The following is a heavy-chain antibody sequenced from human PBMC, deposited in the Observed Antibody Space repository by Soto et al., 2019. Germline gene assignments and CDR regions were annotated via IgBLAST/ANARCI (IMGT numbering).Heavy chain of an antibody. Sequence: GESLKISCAASGFTFSIYAMGWVRQAPGKGLEWVSAISGSGGSTYYADSVKGQFTISRDNSKNTLYLQMNSLRAEDTAVYYCAKDLGVLWFDPWGQGTLVTVSS. J-gene: IGHJ5*02. D-gene: IGHD3-3*01. V-gene: IGHV3-23*01. CDR1: GFTFSIYA. CDR2: ISGSGGST. CDR3: AKDLGVLWFDP.